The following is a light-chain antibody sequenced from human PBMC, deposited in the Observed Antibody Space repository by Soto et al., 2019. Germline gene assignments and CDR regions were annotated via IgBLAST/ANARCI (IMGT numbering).Light chain of an antibody. V-gene: IGKV3-20*01. CDR1: QRVSSSY. J-gene: IGKJ5*01. Sequence: EIVLTQSPGPLSLSPGERATLSCRASQRVSSSYLAWYQHKPGQAPRLLVYGASSRATGIPDRFSGSGSGTDFTLTISRLEPEDFAVYYCQQYDSSLNTFGQGTRLEIK. CDR3: QQYDSSLNT. CDR2: GAS.